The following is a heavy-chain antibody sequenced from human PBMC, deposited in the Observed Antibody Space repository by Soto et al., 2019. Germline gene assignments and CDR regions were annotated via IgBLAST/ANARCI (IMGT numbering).Heavy chain of an antibody. CDR3: ARDSGVITGIVDY. J-gene: IGHJ4*02. Sequence: EVQLVESGGGLVKPGGSLRLSCAASGFTFSSYSMNWVRQAPGKGLEGVSSISTSISYIYYADSVKGRFPISRDNAKNSLYLQMNSLRAEDTAVYYCARDSGVITGIVDYWGQGTLVTVSS. D-gene: IGHD3-22*01. CDR2: ISTSISYI. V-gene: IGHV3-21*01. CDR1: GFTFSSYS.